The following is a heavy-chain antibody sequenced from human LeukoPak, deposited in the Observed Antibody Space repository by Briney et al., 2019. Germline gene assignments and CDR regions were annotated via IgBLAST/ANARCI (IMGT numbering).Heavy chain of an antibody. CDR3: AGRRIVGATKDAFDI. J-gene: IGHJ3*02. D-gene: IGHD1-26*01. Sequence: GGSLRLSCAASGFTFSSYSMNWVRQAPGKGLEGVSSISSSSSYIYYADSVKGRFTISRDNAKNSLYLQMNSLRAEDTAVYYCAGRRIVGATKDAFDIWGQGTMVTVSS. V-gene: IGHV3-21*01. CDR2: ISSSSSYI. CDR1: GFTFSSYS.